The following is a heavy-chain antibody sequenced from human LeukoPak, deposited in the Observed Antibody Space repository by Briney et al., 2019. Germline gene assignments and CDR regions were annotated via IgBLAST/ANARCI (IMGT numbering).Heavy chain of an antibody. V-gene: IGHV3-23*01. CDR2: ISGSGGST. J-gene: IGHJ4*02. CDR3: AKGLVAATDGDY. D-gene: IGHD2-15*01. CDR1: GFTFSSYA. Sequence: GGSLRLSCAASGFTFSSYAMSWVRQAPGKGLEWVSAISGSGGSTYYADSVKGRFTTSRDNSKNTLYLQMNSLRAEDTAVYYCAKGLVAATDGDYWGQGTLVTVSS.